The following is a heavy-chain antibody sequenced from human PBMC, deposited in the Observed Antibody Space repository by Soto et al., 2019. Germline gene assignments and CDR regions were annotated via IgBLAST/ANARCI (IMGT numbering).Heavy chain of an antibody. V-gene: IGHV3-21*01. J-gene: IGHJ3*02. Sequence: GGSLRLSCAASGFTFSSYSMNWVRQAPGKGLEWVSSISSSSSYIYYAASVKGRFTISRDNAKNSLYLQMNSLRAEDTAVYYCARGLDGPAANDAFDIWGQGTMVTVSS. CDR2: ISSSSSYI. CDR1: GFTFSSYS. CDR3: ARGLDGPAANDAFDI. D-gene: IGHD2-2*01.